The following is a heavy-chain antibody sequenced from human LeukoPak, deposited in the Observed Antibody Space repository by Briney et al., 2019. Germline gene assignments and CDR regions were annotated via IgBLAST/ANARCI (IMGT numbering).Heavy chain of an antibody. CDR3: AREAYYDFWSGYYDYYYGMDV. CDR2: MNPNSGNT. Sequence: ASVKVSCKASGYTFTSYDINWVRQATGQGLEWMGWMNPNSGNTGYAQKFQGRVTMTRNTSISTAYMELSSLRSEDTAVYYCAREAYYDFWSGYYDYYYGMDVWGQGTTVTISS. V-gene: IGHV1-8*01. J-gene: IGHJ6*02. CDR1: GYTFTSYD. D-gene: IGHD3-3*01.